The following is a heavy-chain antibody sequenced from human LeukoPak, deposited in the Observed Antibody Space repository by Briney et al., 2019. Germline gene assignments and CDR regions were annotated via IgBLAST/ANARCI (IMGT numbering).Heavy chain of an antibody. CDR3: AKQQLVRCFDY. CDR1: GGSISSPNHD. Sequence: SETLSLTCSVSGGSISSPNHDWAWIRQPPGQGLEWIGSIYYSGTTYYNLSLKSRVTISVDTSKTQFSLKLSSVTAADTAVYYCAKQQLVRCFDYWGQGTLVTVSS. CDR2: IYYSGTT. D-gene: IGHD6-13*01. J-gene: IGHJ4*02. V-gene: IGHV4-39*01.